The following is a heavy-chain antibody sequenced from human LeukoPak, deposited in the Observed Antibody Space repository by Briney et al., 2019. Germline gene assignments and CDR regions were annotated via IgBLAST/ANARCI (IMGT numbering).Heavy chain of an antibody. J-gene: IGHJ4*02. V-gene: IGHV3-21*01. CDR1: GFTFSKTN. CDR2: ITSSSSSI. D-gene: IGHD1-26*01. CDR3: ARDGWELLRWGSFLY. Sequence: GGSLRLSCEGSGFTFSKTNMNWVRQAPGKGLEWVSSITSSSSSIYYADSVKGRFTISRDNAKNSLYLQLNGLRAEDTAVYYCARDGWELLRWGSFLYWGQGTLVTVSS.